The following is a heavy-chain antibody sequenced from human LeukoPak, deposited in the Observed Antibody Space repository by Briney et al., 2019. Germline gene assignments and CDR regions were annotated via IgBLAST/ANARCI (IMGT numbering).Heavy chain of an antibody. Sequence: QTGGSLRLSCAAPGFTLSSYAMHWVRQAPGKGLEYVSAISKNGGNTYYANSVKGRFSISRDNSKNTLYLQMGSLRTEDMAVYYCARVGEGRYYQYYYMDVWGKGTTVTVSS. CDR2: ISKNGGNT. J-gene: IGHJ6*03. CDR3: ARVGEGRYYQYYYMDV. D-gene: IGHD1-26*01. CDR1: GFTLSSYA. V-gene: IGHV3-64*01.